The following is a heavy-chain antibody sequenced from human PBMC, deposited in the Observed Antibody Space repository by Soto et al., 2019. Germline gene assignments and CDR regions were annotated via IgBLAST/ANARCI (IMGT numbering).Heavy chain of an antibody. CDR1: GFTFSSYG. CDR2: ISGSGGST. V-gene: IGHV3-23*01. D-gene: IGHD5-12*01. CDR3: AKDPSYSGYYDAFDI. Sequence: GGSLRLSCAASGFTFSSYGMSWVRQAPGKGLEWVSAISGSGGSTYYADSVKGRFTISRDNSKNTLYLQMNSLRAEDTAVYYCAKDPSYSGYYDAFDIWGQGTMLTVSS. J-gene: IGHJ3*02.